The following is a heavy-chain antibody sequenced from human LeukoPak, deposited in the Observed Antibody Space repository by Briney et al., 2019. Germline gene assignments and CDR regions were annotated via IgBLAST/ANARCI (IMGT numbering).Heavy chain of an antibody. V-gene: IGHV3-30*18. Sequence: PGGSLRLSCAASGFTFSSYGMHWVRQAPGKGLEWVAVIPYDGSNKYYADSVKGRFTISRDNSKNTLYLQMNSLRAEDTAVYYCAKDQEYYDISNWFDPWGQGTLVTVSS. D-gene: IGHD3-9*01. CDR2: IPYDGSNK. CDR3: AKDQEYYDISNWFDP. J-gene: IGHJ5*02. CDR1: GFTFSSYG.